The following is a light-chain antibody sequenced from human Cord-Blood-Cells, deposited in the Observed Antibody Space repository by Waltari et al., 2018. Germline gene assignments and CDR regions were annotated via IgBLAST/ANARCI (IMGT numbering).Light chain of an antibody. CDR1: QGVISD. J-gene: IGKJ1*01. Sequence: ECVLTQSPATLSLCPGERATLASRASQGVISDLAWYQQKPGPAPRLLIYDASNRATAIPARFSGSGSGTDFDLTISSLEREDFAVYYCQQRSNWPRTFGQGTKVEIK. CDR3: QQRSNWPRT. CDR2: DAS. V-gene: IGKV3-11*01.